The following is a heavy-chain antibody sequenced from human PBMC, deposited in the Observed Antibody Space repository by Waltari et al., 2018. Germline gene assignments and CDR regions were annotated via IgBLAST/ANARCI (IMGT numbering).Heavy chain of an antibody. CDR3: ARQTLGYCTSAACRRLET. CDR2: IYHDGTT. CDR1: GYFINTGFF. Sequence: QVQLQESGPGLVRPSETLSLTCDVSGYFINTGFFWGWIRQPPGKGLEWIGNIYHDGTTYHSPSLKNRLTISLDTSKHQFSLRLTFVTVADSALYYCARQTLGYCTSAACRRLETWGQGILVTVSS. D-gene: IGHD2-2*03. V-gene: IGHV4-38-2*01. J-gene: IGHJ5*02.